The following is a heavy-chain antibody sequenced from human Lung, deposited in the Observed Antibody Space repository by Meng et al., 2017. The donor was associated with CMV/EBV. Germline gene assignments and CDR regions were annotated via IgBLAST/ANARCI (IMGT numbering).Heavy chain of an antibody. Sequence: SCAASGFTFSSYGMHWVCQAPGKGLELVAVIRYDGSNKYYENSVKDRFIISRDNSKNTLYLQMNSLRAEDTAVYYCAKPPGPVGYYYGMDVWGQGXTVTVSS. CDR3: AKPPGPVGYYYGMDV. V-gene: IGHV3-30*02. CDR2: IRYDGSNK. CDR1: GFTFSSYG. D-gene: IGHD1-14*01. J-gene: IGHJ6*02.